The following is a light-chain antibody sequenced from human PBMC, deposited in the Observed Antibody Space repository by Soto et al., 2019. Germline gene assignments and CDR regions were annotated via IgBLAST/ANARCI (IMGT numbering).Light chain of an antibody. V-gene: IGKV1-39*01. Sequence: DIQMTQSPSSLSASVGDRVTITCRASQSISSYLNWYQQKPGKAPKLLIYAASSLQSGVPSRFSGSGSGTDFTLTISSPQPEDFATYYCQHSYSTPPWTFGQGTKLEIK. CDR2: AAS. CDR1: QSISSY. J-gene: IGKJ2*02. CDR3: QHSYSTPPWT.